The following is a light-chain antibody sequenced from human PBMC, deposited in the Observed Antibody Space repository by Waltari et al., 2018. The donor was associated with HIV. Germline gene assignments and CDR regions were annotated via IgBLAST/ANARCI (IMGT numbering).Light chain of an antibody. Sequence: QYVLTQPPSASGTPGQRVTISCSGSSSNIGRNFVYWYQQFPGAPPRLLIYRNNQRSSGVPDRFSGSKSGTSASLDIIGLRPEDEADYYCATWDDSLTGVVFGGGTKVTVL. CDR2: RNN. CDR1: SSNIGRNF. CDR3: ATWDDSLTGVV. V-gene: IGLV1-47*01. J-gene: IGLJ2*01.